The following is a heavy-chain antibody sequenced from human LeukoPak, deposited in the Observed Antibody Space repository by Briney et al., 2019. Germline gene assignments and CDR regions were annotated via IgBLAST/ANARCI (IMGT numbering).Heavy chain of an antibody. CDR3: AREGGPYRPLDY. CDR1: GGSISSTNW. J-gene: IGHJ4*02. CDR2: VHLSGRT. Sequence: PSETLSLTCGVSGGSISSTNWWTWVRQPPGEGLEWIGEVHLSGRTNYNSSLESRVTMSVDMSENHISLKLTSVTAADTAVYYCAREGGPYRPLDYSGQGTLVTVSS. V-gene: IGHV4-4*02.